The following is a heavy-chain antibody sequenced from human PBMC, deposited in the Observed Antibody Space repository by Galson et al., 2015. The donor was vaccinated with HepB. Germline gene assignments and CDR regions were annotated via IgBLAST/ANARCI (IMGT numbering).Heavy chain of an antibody. V-gene: IGHV1-46*04. J-gene: IGHJ6*02. CDR1: GYTFTSYY. CDR2: INPSGGST. D-gene: IGHD7-27*01. CDR3: ARVTGDRGMDV. Sequence: SVKVSCKASGYTFTSYYMHWVRQAPGQGLEWMGIINPSGGSTSYAQKLQGRVTMTTDTSTSTAYMELRSLRSDDTAVYYCARVTGDRGMDVWGQGTTVTVSS.